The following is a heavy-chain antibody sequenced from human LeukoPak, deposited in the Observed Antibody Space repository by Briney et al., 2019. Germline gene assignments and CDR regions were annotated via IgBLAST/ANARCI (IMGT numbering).Heavy chain of an antibody. CDR2: IYSGGST. Sequence: GGSLRLSCAASGFTVSSNYMSWVRQAPGKGLEWVSVIYSGGSTYYADSVKGRFTISRDNSKNTLYLQMNSLRAEDTAIYYCAKDGGDYGDTKRGFDYWGQGTLVTVSS. CDR3: AKDGGDYGDTKRGFDY. D-gene: IGHD4-17*01. J-gene: IGHJ4*02. V-gene: IGHV3-53*01. CDR1: GFTVSSNY.